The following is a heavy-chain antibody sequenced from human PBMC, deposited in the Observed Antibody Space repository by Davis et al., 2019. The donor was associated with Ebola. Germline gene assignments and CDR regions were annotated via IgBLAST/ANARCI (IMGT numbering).Heavy chain of an antibody. V-gene: IGHV1-2*06. CDR2: INPNSGGT. CDR3: ARSRYYDSSVDPFGY. Sequence: ASVKVSCKASGYTFTGYYMHWVRQAPGQGLEWMGRINPNSGGTNYAQKFQGRVTMTRDTSISTAYMELSRPRSDDTAVYYCARSRYYDSSVDPFGYWGQGTLVTVSS. J-gene: IGHJ4*02. CDR1: GYTFTGYY. D-gene: IGHD3-22*01.